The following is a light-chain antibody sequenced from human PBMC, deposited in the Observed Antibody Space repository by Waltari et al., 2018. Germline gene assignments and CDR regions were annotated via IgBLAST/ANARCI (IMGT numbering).Light chain of an antibody. CDR3: STLDSSLTV. CDR1: SNNVCNQG. V-gene: IGLV10-54*02. CDR2: RNN. Sequence: QAGLTQPPSVSRGLRQTATLTCTGNSNNVCNQGAAWLQQHQGHPPKLQSYRNNNRPSGISERFSASRSGNTASLTITGLQPEDEADYYCSTLDSSLTVFETGTKVTVL. J-gene: IGLJ1*01.